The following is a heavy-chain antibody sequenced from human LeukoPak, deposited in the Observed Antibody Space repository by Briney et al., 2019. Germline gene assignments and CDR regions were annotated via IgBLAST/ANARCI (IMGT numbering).Heavy chain of an antibody. CDR2: INGNRGDT. V-gene: IGHV1-2*02. D-gene: IGHD6-19*01. CDR1: GFTFTDHY. J-gene: IGHJ4*02. CDR3: ARSEWSGWFTY. Sequence: ASVTVSCKASGFTFTDHYMHWVRQAPGQGLEWMGWINGNRGDTNYAQNFQDRVTMTRDTSTSTVYMELSRLRSDDTAVYYCARSEWSGWFTYWGQRTLVTVSS.